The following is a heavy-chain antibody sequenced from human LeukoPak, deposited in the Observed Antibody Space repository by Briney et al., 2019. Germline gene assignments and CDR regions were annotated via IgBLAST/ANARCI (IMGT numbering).Heavy chain of an antibody. Sequence: GGSLRLSCAASGFTFSSYSMNWVRQAPGKGLEWVSSISSSSSYIYYADSVKGRFTISRDNAKNSLYLQMNSLRAEDTAVYYCARGTQDYGGIDYGMDVWGQGTTDTVSS. CDR1: GFTFSSYS. CDR2: ISSSSSYI. D-gene: IGHD4-23*01. J-gene: IGHJ6*02. CDR3: ARGTQDYGGIDYGMDV. V-gene: IGHV3-21*01.